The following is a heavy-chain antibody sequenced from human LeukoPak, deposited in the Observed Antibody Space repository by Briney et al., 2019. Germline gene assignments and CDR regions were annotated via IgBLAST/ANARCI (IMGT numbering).Heavy chain of an antibody. V-gene: IGHV3-48*03. CDR3: ARGDYGAFYGMDV. Sequence: PGGSLRLSCGASGFIFSSHEMNWVRQAPGKGLEWVPFINTSGRTKYYADSVKGRFTISRDNAQNALYLQMNSLKVEDTAIYYCARGDYGAFYGMDVWGPGTTVTASS. CDR2: INTSGRTK. CDR1: GFIFSSHE. D-gene: IGHD4-17*01. J-gene: IGHJ6*02.